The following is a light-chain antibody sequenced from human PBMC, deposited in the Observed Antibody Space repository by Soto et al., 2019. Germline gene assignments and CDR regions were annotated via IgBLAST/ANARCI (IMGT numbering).Light chain of an antibody. CDR2: GTP. J-gene: IGLJ1*01. CDR1: RSSIGAGCA. Sequence: QSVLTQPPSVSWAPGQRVRFACSPCRSSIGAGCAVLWSQKLQGKAPKLLIYGTPTRPSGAPDRCSGANSGPSAPPGITGLQSEDVADYYCQSYDSSLSAADVFGGWTNVTVL. CDR3: QSYDSSLSAADV. V-gene: IGLV1-40*01.